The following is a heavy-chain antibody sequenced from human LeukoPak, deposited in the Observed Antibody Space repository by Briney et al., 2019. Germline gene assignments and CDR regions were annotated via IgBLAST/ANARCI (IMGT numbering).Heavy chain of an antibody. J-gene: IGHJ4*02. V-gene: IGHV4-61*02. Sequence: PSQTLSLTCTVSGGSISSGSYYWSWIRQPAGKGLEWIGRIYTSGSTNYNPSLKSRVTISVDTSKNQFSLKLSSVTAADTAVYYCARGDLAGAGYFDYWGQGTLVTVSS. D-gene: IGHD6-13*01. CDR3: ARGDLAGAGYFDY. CDR2: IYTSGST. CDR1: GGSISSGSYY.